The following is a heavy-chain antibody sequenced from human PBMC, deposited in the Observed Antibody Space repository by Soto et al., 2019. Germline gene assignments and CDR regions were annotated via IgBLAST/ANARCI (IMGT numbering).Heavy chain of an antibody. Sequence: PSETLSLTCAVSGGSISSGGYSWSWIRQPPGKGLEWIGYIYHSGSTYYNPSLKSRVTISVDRSKNQFSLKLTSVTAADAAVYYCARQGASFYSGMDVWGQGTTVTVSS. CDR1: GGSISSGGYS. CDR2: IYHSGST. D-gene: IGHD3-16*01. J-gene: IGHJ6*02. CDR3: ARQGASFYSGMDV. V-gene: IGHV4-30-2*01.